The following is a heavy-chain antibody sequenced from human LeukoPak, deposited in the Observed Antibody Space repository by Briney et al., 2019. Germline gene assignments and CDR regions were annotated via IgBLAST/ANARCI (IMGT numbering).Heavy chain of an antibody. CDR2: INDDGISA. CDR1: GFTLGNYW. J-gene: IGHJ6*02. V-gene: IGHV3-74*01. D-gene: IGHD2-2*01. CDR3: ARDPVVPADLDV. Sequence: GGSLRLSCAASGFTLGNYWMHWVRQAPGKGLEWVARINDDGISASYADSVKGRFTISRDNAVNTVYLQMNSLRVEDTAVYYCARDPVVPADLDVWGQGTVVTVSS.